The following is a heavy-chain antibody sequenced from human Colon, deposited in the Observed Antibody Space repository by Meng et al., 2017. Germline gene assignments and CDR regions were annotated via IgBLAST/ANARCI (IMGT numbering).Heavy chain of an antibody. J-gene: IGHJ4*02. V-gene: IGHV4-4*02. CDR1: GGSITTNSY. Sequence: VQLLESGSGLVKPSGTLSLTCAVSGGSITTNSYWSWVRQYPEKGLEWIGQIDHRGDPYYNPSLKSRVTMSVDRSKSQVSLQLTSVTAADKAVYYCARHGGYYQDYWGQGTLVTVSS. CDR3: ARHGGYYQDY. CDR2: IDHRGDP. D-gene: IGHD4-23*01.